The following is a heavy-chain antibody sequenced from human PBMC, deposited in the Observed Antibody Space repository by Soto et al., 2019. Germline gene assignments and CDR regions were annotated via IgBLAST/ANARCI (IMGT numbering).Heavy chain of an antibody. V-gene: IGHV2-5*01. CDR2: IYWNDDK. CDR3: AHSPWGAAPDY. Sequence: GCGPTRVRPTPTLALTCALSGFSVIARGVGVGWIRQPPGTALEWLAIIYWNDDKLYRPSLQSRLTITKDTSKNQVVLTMTNMDPVDTATYYCAHSPWGAAPDYWGQGTTVTVSS. J-gene: IGHJ4*02. CDR1: GFSVIARGVG. D-gene: IGHD3-16*01.